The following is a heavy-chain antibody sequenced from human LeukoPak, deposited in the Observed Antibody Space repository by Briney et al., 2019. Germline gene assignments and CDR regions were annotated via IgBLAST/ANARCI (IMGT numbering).Heavy chain of an antibody. CDR2: ISSSGSTI. D-gene: IGHD1-14*01. J-gene: IGHJ4*02. V-gene: IGHV3-11*01. CDR3: AKEQDNLLLLSHFDY. Sequence: GGSLRLSCAASGFTFSDYYMSWIGQAPGKGLEWVSYISSSGSTIYYADSVKGRFTISRDNAKNSLYLQMSSLRAEDTAVYYCAKEQDNLLLLSHFDYWGQEILVTVSA. CDR1: GFTFSDYY.